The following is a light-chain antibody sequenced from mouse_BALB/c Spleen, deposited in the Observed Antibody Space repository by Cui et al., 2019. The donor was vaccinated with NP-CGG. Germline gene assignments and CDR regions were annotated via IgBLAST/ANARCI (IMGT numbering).Light chain of an antibody. V-gene: IGLV1*01. Sequence: QAVVTQESALTTSPGETVTLTCRSSTGAGTTSNYANWVQEKPEHLFTGLIGGTNNRAPGVPARFSGSLIGDKAARTITGAQTEDEAIYFCALWYSNHWVVGGGTKLTVL. CDR3: ALWYSNHWV. CDR2: GTN. CDR1: TGAGTTSNY. J-gene: IGLJ1*01.